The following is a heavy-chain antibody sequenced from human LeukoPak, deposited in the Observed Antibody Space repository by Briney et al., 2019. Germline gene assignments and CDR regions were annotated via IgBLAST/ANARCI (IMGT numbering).Heavy chain of an antibody. Sequence: GASVKVSCKASGGTFSSYAISWVRQAPGQGLEWMGGIIPIFGTANYAQKLQGRVTMTTDTSTSTAYMELRSLRSDDTAVYYCARDRRYYDSSGYCGDWGQGTLVTVSS. D-gene: IGHD3-22*01. CDR1: GGTFSSYA. J-gene: IGHJ4*02. CDR2: IIPIFGTA. V-gene: IGHV1-69*05. CDR3: ARDRRYYDSSGYCGD.